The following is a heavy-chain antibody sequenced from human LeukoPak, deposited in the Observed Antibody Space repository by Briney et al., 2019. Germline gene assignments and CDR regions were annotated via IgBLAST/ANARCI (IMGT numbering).Heavy chain of an antibody. CDR3: ARGGAGYDFWSGYNDPFDY. V-gene: IGHV4-38-2*01. CDR2: IYHSGST. D-gene: IGHD3-3*01. Sequence: SETLSLTCAVYGGSFSGDYWGWIRQPPGKGLEWIGSIYHSGSTYYNPSLKSRVTISVDTSKNQFSLKLSSVTAADTAVYYCARGGAGYDFWSGYNDPFDYWGQGTLVTVSS. CDR1: GGSFSGDY. J-gene: IGHJ4*02.